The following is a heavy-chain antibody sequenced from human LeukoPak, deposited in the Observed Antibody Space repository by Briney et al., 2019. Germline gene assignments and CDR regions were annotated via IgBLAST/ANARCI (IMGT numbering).Heavy chain of an antibody. J-gene: IGHJ4*02. CDR3: ARDSQRYGDYGNDYDY. D-gene: IGHD4-17*01. Sequence: PGGSLRLSCAASGFTFSSYGTSWVRQAPGKGLEWVSAISGSGGSTYYADSVKGRFTISRDNSKNTLYLQMNSLRAEDTAVYYCARDSQRYGDYGNDYDYWGQGTLVTVSS. CDR2: ISGSGGST. V-gene: IGHV3-23*01. CDR1: GFTFSSYG.